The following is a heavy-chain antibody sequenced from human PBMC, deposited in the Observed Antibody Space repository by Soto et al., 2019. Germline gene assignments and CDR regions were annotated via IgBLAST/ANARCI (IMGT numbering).Heavy chain of an antibody. J-gene: IGHJ3*02. V-gene: IGHV3-73*01. CDR2: IRSKANSYAT. CDR3: TRQGYYDSSGYSGLTAFDI. D-gene: IGHD3-22*01. Sequence: GGSLRLSCAACGFTFSCSAMHWVRQASGKGLEWVGRIRSKANSYATAYAASVKGRFTISRDDSKNTAYLQMNSLKTEETAVYYFTRQGYYDSSGYSGLTAFDIWGQGTMVTVSS. CDR1: GFTFSCSA.